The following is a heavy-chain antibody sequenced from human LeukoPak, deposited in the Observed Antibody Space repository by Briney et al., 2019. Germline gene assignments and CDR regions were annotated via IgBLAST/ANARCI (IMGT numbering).Heavy chain of an antibody. D-gene: IGHD4-17*01. J-gene: IGHJ3*02. CDR2: IYTSGST. V-gene: IGHV4-4*07. Sequence: SETLSLTCTVSGGSISSYYWSWIRQPAGKGLEWIGRIYTSGSTNYNPSLKSRVTMSVDTSKNQFSLKLSSVTAADTAVYYCSRGFTVTEAFDIWGQGTMVTVSS. CDR3: SRGFTVTEAFDI. CDR1: GGSISSYY.